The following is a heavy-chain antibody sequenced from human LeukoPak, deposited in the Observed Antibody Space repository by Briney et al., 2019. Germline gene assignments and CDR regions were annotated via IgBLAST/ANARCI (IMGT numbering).Heavy chain of an antibody. CDR3: ARRGSIAAAGNDY. D-gene: IGHD6-13*01. CDR2: IYPGDSDT. CDR1: GYSFSSAW. Sequence: GESLKISCKGSGYSFSSAWIGWVRQMPGKGLEWMGIIYPGDSDTRYSPSFQGQVTISADKSISTAYLQWSSLKASDTAMYYCARRGSIAAAGNDYWGQGTLVTVSS. J-gene: IGHJ4*02. V-gene: IGHV5-51*01.